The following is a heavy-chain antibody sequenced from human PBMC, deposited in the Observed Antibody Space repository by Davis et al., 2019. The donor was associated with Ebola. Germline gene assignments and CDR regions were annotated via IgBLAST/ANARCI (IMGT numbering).Heavy chain of an antibody. V-gene: IGHV3-23*01. D-gene: IGHD2-15*01. CDR1: VITFSSYA. CDR2: ISPSGGST. CDR3: ARVDRPGYCSGGSCYSNYYYYGMDV. J-gene: IGHJ6*02. Sequence: GESLKISCTDSVITFSSYAMTWVRQAPGKGLEWVSAISPSGGSTYYADSVKGRFTISRDNSKNTLYLQMNSLRAEDTAVYYCARVDRPGYCSGGSCYSNYYYYGMDVWGQGTTVTVSS.